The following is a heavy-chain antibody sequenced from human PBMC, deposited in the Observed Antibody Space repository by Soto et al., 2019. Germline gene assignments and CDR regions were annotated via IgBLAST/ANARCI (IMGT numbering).Heavy chain of an antibody. Sequence: ASVEGPCKASGYTFTSYAMHWVRQAPGQRLEWMGWINAGNGNTKHSQKFQGRVTITRDTSASTAYMELSSLRSDDTAVYYCARDGALGENYYYYGMDVWGQGTTVTVSS. CDR1: GYTFTSYA. CDR2: INAGNGNT. CDR3: ARDGALGENYYYYGMDV. J-gene: IGHJ6*02. D-gene: IGHD3-16*01. V-gene: IGHV1-3*01.